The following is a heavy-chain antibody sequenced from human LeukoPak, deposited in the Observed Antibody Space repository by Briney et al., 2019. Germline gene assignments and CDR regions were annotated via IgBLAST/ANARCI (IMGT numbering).Heavy chain of an antibody. J-gene: IGHJ5*02. CDR1: GYTFTRYY. Sequence: GASVKVSCKASGYTFTRYYMHWVRQAPGQGLEWMGWINPNSGGTNYAQKFQRRVTMTRDTSISTAYMELSRLRSEDTAVYYCARSRPAAIGQDWFDPWGQGTLVTVSS. D-gene: IGHD2-2*01. V-gene: IGHV1-2*02. CDR2: INPNSGGT. CDR3: ARSRPAAIGQDWFDP.